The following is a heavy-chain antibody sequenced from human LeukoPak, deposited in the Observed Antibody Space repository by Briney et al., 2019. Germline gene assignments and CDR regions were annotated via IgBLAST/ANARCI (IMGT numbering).Heavy chain of an antibody. CDR3: AREPTDGEGGFDY. Sequence: ASVKVSCKASGYTFTGYYMHWVRQAPGQGLEWMGIINPSGGSTSYAQKFQGRVTMTRDMSTSTVYMELSSLRSDDTAVYYCAREPTDGEGGFDYWGQGTLVTVSS. J-gene: IGHJ4*02. D-gene: IGHD2-8*01. CDR2: INPSGGST. V-gene: IGHV1-46*01. CDR1: GYTFTGYY.